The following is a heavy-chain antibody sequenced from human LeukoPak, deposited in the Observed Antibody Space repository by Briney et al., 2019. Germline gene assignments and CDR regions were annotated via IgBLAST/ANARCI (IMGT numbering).Heavy chain of an antibody. V-gene: IGHV4-30-4*08. D-gene: IGHD3-3*01. Sequence: SQTLSLTCTVSGGSISSGVYYWSWIRQPPGKGLEWIGYIYYSGSTYYNPSLKSRVTISVDTSKNQFSLKLSSVTAADTAVYYCARKLRFLEWLPYARWFDPWGQGTLVTVSS. J-gene: IGHJ5*02. CDR2: IYYSGST. CDR1: GGSISSGVYY. CDR3: ARKLRFLEWLPYARWFDP.